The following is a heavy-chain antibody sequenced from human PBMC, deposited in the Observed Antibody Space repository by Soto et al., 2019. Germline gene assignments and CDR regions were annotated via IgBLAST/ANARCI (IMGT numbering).Heavy chain of an antibody. J-gene: IGHJ6*02. CDR3: AGLGLGGGVKGGGYYGMDV. CDR2: IDPSDSYT. D-gene: IGHD3-16*01. CDR1: GYSFTSYW. Sequence: GESLKISCKGSGYSFTSYWISWVRQMPGKGLEWMGRIDPSDSYTNYSPSFQGHVTISADKSISTAYLQWSRLKASDTAMYYCAGLGLGGGVKGGGYYGMDVWGQGTTVTVSS. V-gene: IGHV5-10-1*01.